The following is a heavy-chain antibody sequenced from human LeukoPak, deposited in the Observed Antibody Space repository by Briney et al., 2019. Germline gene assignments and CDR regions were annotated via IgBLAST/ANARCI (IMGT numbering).Heavy chain of an antibody. D-gene: IGHD2-8*01. CDR2: FDPEEGRT. V-gene: IGHV1-24*01. CDR3: TLRGGMICVNGVCPEYFNH. CDR1: GNNLREVS. Sequence: ASVRVSCKISGNNLREVSMNWVRQGPGKGLEWMGGFDPEEGRTLYAQKFQGRVTTTEDTSTDTAYMELGSLTSEDTAVYYCTLRGGMICVNGVCPEYFNHWGQGTLVSVSS. J-gene: IGHJ1*01.